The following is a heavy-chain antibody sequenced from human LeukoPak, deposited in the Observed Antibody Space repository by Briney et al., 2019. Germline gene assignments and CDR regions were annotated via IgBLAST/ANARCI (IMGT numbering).Heavy chain of an antibody. V-gene: IGHV1-69*06. Sequence: SVKVSCKASGGTFSSYAISWVRQAPGQGLEWMGGIIPIFGTANYAQKFQGRVTITADKSTSTAYMELSSLRSEDTAVYYCAGGSSSWYEVGEDYWGQGTLVTVSS. J-gene: IGHJ4*02. D-gene: IGHD6-13*01. CDR3: AGGSSSWYEVGEDY. CDR1: GGTFSSYA. CDR2: IIPIFGTA.